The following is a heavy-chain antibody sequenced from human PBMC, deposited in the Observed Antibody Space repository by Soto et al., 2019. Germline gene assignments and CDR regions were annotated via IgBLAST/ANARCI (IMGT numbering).Heavy chain of an antibody. CDR1: VFTFGDYA. CDR3: TRETTGRRWLHRFED. D-gene: IGHD5-12*01. CDR2: IRSKAYGGTT. J-gene: IGHJ4*02. V-gene: IGHV3-49*03. Sequence: PVGSLRLSCTASVFTFGDYAMSCFRHSPGKWLEWVGFIRSKAYGGTTEYAASVKGRFTISRDDSKSIAYLQMNSLKTEDTAVYYCTRETTGRRWLHRFEDWCQGTLDTLSS.